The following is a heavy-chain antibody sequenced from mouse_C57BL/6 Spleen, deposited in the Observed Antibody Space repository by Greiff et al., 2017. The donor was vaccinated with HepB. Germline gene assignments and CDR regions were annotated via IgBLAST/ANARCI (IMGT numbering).Heavy chain of an antibody. D-gene: IGHD1-1*01. CDR3: ARNYYGSSYVYAMDY. CDR1: GYSFTDYN. J-gene: IGHJ4*01. V-gene: IGHV1-39*01. CDR2: INPNYGTT. Sequence: EVKLQQSGPELVKPGASVKISCKASGYSFTDYNMNWVKQSNGKSLEWIGVINPNYGTTSYNQKFKGKATLTVDQSSSTAYMQLNSLTSEDSAVYYCARNYYGSSYVYAMDYWGQGTSVTVSS.